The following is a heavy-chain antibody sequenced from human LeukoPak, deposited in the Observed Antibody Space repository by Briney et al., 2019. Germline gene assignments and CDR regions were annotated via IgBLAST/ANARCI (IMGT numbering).Heavy chain of an antibody. CDR3: ATVRKKLLFVEGGSNWFDP. CDR2: INPSGGST. Sequence: ASVKVSCKASGYTFTSYYMHWVRQAPGQGLEWMGVINPSGGSTSYAQKFQGRVTMTRDTSTSTVYMELSSLRSEDTAVYYCATVRKKLLFVEGGSNWFDPWGQGTLDTVSS. D-gene: IGHD2-2*01. CDR1: GYTFTSYY. V-gene: IGHV1-46*01. J-gene: IGHJ5*02.